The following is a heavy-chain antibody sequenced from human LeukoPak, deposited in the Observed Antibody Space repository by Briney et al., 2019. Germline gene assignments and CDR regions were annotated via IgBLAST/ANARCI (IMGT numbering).Heavy chain of an antibody. V-gene: IGHV1-8*01. Sequence: ASVKVSCRASGYTFIGYDINWVRQATGQGLEWMGWMNPNSGNTGYAQKFQGRVTMTRDTSISTAYMELSSLRSEDTAVYYCARGWGRGVLIYWGQGTLVTVSS. D-gene: IGHD3-10*01. CDR1: GYTFIGYD. J-gene: IGHJ4*02. CDR3: ARGWGRGVLIY. CDR2: MNPNSGNT.